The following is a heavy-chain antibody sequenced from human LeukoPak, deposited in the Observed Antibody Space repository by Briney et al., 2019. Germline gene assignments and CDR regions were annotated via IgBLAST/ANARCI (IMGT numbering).Heavy chain of an antibody. J-gene: IGHJ4*02. Sequence: PGGSLRLSCAASGFTVSSNYMSWVRQAPGKGLEWVSVIYSGGSTYYADSVKGRFTISRDNSKNALYLQMNSLRAEDTAVYYCARALEGDYFDYWGQGTLVTVSS. V-gene: IGHV3-66*01. CDR1: GFTVSSNY. CDR3: ARALEGDYFDY. CDR2: IYSGGST.